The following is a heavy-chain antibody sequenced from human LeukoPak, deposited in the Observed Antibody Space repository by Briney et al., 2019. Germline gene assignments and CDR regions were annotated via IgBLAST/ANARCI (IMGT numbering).Heavy chain of an antibody. CDR1: GGSISHNIYY. J-gene: IGHJ4*02. CDR3: SRESGAFCPFGY. Sequence: SETLSLTCTVSGGSISHNIYYWGWIRQPPGKGLEWIGSIYYSGSTYYNPSLNGRVTMSLDESSNQLSLKLTSVTAADTAIYYCSRESGAFCPFGYWGQGTLVIVPS. V-gene: IGHV4-39*07. D-gene: IGHD1-26*01. CDR2: IYYSGST.